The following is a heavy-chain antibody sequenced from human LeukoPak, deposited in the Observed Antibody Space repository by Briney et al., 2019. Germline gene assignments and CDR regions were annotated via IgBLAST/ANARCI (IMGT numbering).Heavy chain of an antibody. CDR1: GFTFSDHF. CDR2: ISSSASTI. Sequence: GGSLRLSCAASGFTFSDHFMSWIRQAPGKGLEWVSSISSSASTIYYADSVKGRFTFSRDNAKNSLYLQMNILRAEDTAVYYCARHRDYYDSSGYNNWFDPWGQGTLVTVSS. J-gene: IGHJ5*02. D-gene: IGHD3-22*01. CDR3: ARHRDYYDSSGYNNWFDP. V-gene: IGHV3-11*01.